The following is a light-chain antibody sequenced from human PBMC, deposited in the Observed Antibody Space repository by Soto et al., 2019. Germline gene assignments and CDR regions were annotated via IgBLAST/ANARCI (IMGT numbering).Light chain of an antibody. V-gene: IGLV2-23*01. CDR1: SSDVGGYNL. J-gene: IGLJ1*01. CDR3: CSYASSSPTDV. Sequence: QSALTQPASVSGSPGQPITISCTGTSSDVGGYNLVSWYQQHPGKAPKLIIYHGSKRPSGVSVRFSGSKSGNTASLAISGLQDEDEADYYCCSYASSSPTDVFGPGTKLTVL. CDR2: HGS.